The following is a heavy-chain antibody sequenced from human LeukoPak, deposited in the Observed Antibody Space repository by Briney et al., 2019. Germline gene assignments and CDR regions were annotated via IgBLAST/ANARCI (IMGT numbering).Heavy chain of an antibody. V-gene: IGHV4-4*07. Sequence: SETLSLTCTVSGGSISTYYWSWIRQPAGKGLEWIGHIYTSGSTKYNPSLKGRVTMSVDTSKNQFSLNLSSVTAADTAVYYCARDHEDIVATIWGEGLNIWGQGTVVTVSS. D-gene: IGHD5-12*01. CDR1: GGSISTYY. CDR3: ARDHEDIVATIWGEGLNI. J-gene: IGHJ3*02. CDR2: IYTSGST.